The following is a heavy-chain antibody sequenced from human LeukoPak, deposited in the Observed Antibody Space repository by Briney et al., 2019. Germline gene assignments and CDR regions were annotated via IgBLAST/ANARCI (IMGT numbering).Heavy chain of an antibody. V-gene: IGHV3-48*03. CDR2: ISSGGSTI. J-gene: IGHJ4*02. CDR1: GFTFSSYE. D-gene: IGHD3-10*01. Sequence: SGGSLRLSCAASGFTFSSYEMNWGRQAPGKGLEWVSYISSGGSTIYYADSVKGRFTISRDNAKNSLYLQMNSLRAEDTAVYYCARWRYYYADYWGQGTLVTVSS. CDR3: ARWRYYYADY.